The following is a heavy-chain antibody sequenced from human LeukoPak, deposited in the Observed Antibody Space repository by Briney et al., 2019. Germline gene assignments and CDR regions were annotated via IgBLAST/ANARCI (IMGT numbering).Heavy chain of an antibody. CDR1: GGSISSSSYH. CDR2: IYYTGTT. J-gene: IGHJ4*02. CDR3: VRRNYYFDY. V-gene: IGHV4-39*01. Sequence: SETLSLTCTVSGGSISSSSYHWGWIRQPPGKGLEWIGTIYYTGTTYYNPSLKSRVTISVHTSKNQFSLKLISVTAADTAVYYCVRRNYYFDYWGQGTLVTVSS.